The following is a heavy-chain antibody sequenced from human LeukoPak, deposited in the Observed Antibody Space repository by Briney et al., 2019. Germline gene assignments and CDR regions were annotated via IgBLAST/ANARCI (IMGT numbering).Heavy chain of an antibody. CDR1: GFTFSDYY. D-gene: IGHD3-16*02. J-gene: IGHJ4*02. V-gene: IGHV3-11*05. CDR2: ISSSSSYT. CDR3: ARDYLGELSAHDY. Sequence: GGSLRLSCAASGFTFSDYYMSWIRQAPGKGLEWVSYISSSSSYTNYADSVKGRFTISRDNAKNSLYLQMNSLRAEDTAVCYCARDYLGELSAHDYWGQGTLVTVSS.